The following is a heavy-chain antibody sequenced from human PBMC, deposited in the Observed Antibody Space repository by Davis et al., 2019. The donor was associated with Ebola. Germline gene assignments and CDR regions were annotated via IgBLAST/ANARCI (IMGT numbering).Heavy chain of an antibody. CDR2: IIPIFGTA. D-gene: IGHD6-19*01. CDR3: ARDSSGFLGNWYFDL. V-gene: IGHV1-69*06. CDR1: GYTFTSYG. J-gene: IGHJ2*01. Sequence: SVKVSCKASGYTFTSYGISWVRQAPGQGLEWMGGIIPIFGTANYAQKFQGRVTITADKSTSTAYMELSSLRSEDTAVYYCARDSSGFLGNWYFDLWGRGTLVTVSS.